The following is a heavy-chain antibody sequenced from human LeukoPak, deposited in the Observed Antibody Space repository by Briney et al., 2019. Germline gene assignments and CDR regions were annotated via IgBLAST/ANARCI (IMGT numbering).Heavy chain of an antibody. D-gene: IGHD1-14*01. CDR2: IYYSGST. CDR3: ARGAEDAFDI. CDR1: GGSISSYY. Sequence: SETLSLTCTVSGGSISSYYWSSIRQPPGKGLEWSGYIYYSGSTNYNPSLKSRVTISVDTSKNQFSLKLSSVTAADTAVYYCARGAEDAFDIWGQGTMVTVSS. V-gene: IGHV4-59*01. J-gene: IGHJ3*02.